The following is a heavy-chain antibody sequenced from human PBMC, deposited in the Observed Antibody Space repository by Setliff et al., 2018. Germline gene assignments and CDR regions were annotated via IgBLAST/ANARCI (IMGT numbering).Heavy chain of an antibody. CDR1: GYTFTTYG. Sequence: ASVKVSCKASGYTFTTYGISWVRQAPGQGPEWMGWIGAIFGTPNYAQNFQDRVTITADISTTTVFMEMSSLRSDDTAVYYCARDGAYCSGGSCYSFDYWGPGTPVTVSS. CDR3: ARDGAYCSGGSCYSFDY. CDR2: IGAIFGTP. D-gene: IGHD2-15*01. J-gene: IGHJ4*02. V-gene: IGHV1-18*04.